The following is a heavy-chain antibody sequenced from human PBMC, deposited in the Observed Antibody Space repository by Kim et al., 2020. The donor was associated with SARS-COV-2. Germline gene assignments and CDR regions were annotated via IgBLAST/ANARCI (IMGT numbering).Heavy chain of an antibody. Sequence: SETLSLTCTVSGGSISSYYWSWIRQPPGKGLEWIGYIYYSGSTNYNASLKSRVTISVDTSKNQFSLKLSSVTAADTAVYYCARNSGYDYRFDYWGQGTLVTVSS. D-gene: IGHD5-12*01. J-gene: IGHJ4*02. CDR1: GGSISSYY. CDR3: ARNSGYDYRFDY. V-gene: IGHV4-59*13. CDR2: IYYSGST.